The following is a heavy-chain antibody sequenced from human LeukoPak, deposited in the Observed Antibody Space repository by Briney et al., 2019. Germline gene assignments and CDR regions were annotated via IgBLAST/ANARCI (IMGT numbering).Heavy chain of an antibody. V-gene: IGHV4-30-4*08. CDR1: GGSISSGDYY. J-gene: IGHJ4*02. D-gene: IGHD2-2*02. Sequence: SQTLSLTCTVSGGSISSGDYYWSWIRQPPGKGLEWIGYIYYSGSTYYNPSLKSRVTISVDTSKNQFSLKLSSVTAADTAVYYCASSIVVVPAAIRRWGQGTQVTVSS. CDR3: ASSIVVVPAAIRR. CDR2: IYYSGST.